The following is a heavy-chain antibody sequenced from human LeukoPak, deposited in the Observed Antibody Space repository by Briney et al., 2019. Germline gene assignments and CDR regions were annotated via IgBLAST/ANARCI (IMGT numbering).Heavy chain of an antibody. CDR2: IYYSGST. CDR3: ARSGYYYDSLDY. J-gene: IGHJ4*02. Sequence: SETLSLTCTVSGGSISSYYWSWIRQPPGKGLEWIGYIYYSGSTNCNPSLKSRVTISVDTPKNQFSLKLSSVTAADTAVYYCARSGYYYDSLDYWGQGTLVTVSS. V-gene: IGHV4-59*08. CDR1: GGSISSYY. D-gene: IGHD3-22*01.